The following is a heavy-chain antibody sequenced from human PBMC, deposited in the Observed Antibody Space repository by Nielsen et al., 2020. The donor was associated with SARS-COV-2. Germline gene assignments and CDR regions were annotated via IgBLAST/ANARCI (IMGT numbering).Heavy chain of an antibody. Sequence: GESLKISCAASGFTFSNAWMSWVRQAPGKGLEWVGRIKSKTDGGTTDYAAPVKGRFTISRDDSKNTLYLQMNSLKTEDTAVYYCTTQPYDFWSGYSRTFDYWGQGTLVTVSS. J-gene: IGHJ4*02. D-gene: IGHD3-3*01. V-gene: IGHV3-15*01. CDR3: TTQPYDFWSGYSRTFDY. CDR2: IKSKTDGGTT. CDR1: GFTFSNAW.